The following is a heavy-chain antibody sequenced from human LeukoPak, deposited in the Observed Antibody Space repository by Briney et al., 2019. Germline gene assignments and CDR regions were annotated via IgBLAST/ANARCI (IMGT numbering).Heavy chain of an antibody. Sequence: ASVKVSCKVSGYTLTELSMHWVRQAPGKGLEWMGGLDPEDGETIYAQKFQGRVTLTEDTSTDTAYMELSSLRSEDTAVYYCATLGYSGYGGYFDYWGQGTLVTVSS. CDR3: ATLGYSGYGGYFDY. J-gene: IGHJ4*02. V-gene: IGHV1-24*01. CDR2: LDPEDGET. CDR1: GYTLTELS. D-gene: IGHD5-12*01.